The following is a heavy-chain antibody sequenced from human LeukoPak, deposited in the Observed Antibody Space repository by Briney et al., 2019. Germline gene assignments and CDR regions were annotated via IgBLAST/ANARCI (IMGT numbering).Heavy chain of an antibody. CDR3: ARDHIVATIRAFDI. J-gene: IGHJ3*02. CDR1: GSSISSGGYY. V-gene: IGHV4-31*03. D-gene: IGHD5-12*01. CDR2: IYYSGST. Sequence: PSQTLPLTCTVSGSSISSGGYYWSWIRQHPGKGLEWIGYIYYSGSTYYNPSLKSRVTISVDTSKNQFSLKLSSVTAADTAVYYCARDHIVATIRAFDIWGQGTMVTVSS.